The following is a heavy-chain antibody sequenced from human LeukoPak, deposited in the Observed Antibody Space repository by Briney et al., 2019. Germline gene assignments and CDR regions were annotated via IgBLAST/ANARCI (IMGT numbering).Heavy chain of an antibody. J-gene: IGHJ4*02. V-gene: IGHV3-49*03. D-gene: IGHD5-12*01. Sequence: PGGSLRLSCTTSGFTFGDYPMSWLRQAPGKGLEWVGFIRRKADGGTTEHAASLKGRFTISRDDSKSIVYLQMNSLRTEDTAVYYCTRVQIVATIIDYWGQGTLVTVSS. CDR2: IRRKADGGTT. CDR1: GFTFGDYP. CDR3: TRVQIVATIIDY.